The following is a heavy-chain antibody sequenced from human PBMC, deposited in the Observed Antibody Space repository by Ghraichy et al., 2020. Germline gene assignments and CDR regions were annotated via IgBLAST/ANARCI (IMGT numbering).Heavy chain of an antibody. Sequence: SETLSLTCTVSGGSISSYYWSWIRQPPGKGLEWIGYIYYSGSTNYNPSLKSRVTISVDTSKNQFSLKLSSVTAADTAVYYCARVGYSNGVGWFDPWGQGTLVTVSS. J-gene: IGHJ5*02. CDR1: GGSISSYY. CDR3: ARVGYSNGVGWFDP. CDR2: IYYSGST. V-gene: IGHV4-59*01. D-gene: IGHD4-11*01.